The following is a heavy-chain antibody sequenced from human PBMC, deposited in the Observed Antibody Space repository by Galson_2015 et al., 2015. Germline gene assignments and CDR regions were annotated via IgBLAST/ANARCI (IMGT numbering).Heavy chain of an antibody. V-gene: IGHV1-18*01. CDR2: ISVYNDNT. CDR3: ARFAYCSGGSCSYHGMDV. CDR1: GYTFTSYG. D-gene: IGHD2-15*01. J-gene: IGHJ6*02. Sequence: SVKVSCKASGYTFTSYGISWVRQAPGQGLEWMGWISVYNDNTNSAQKLQGRVTMTTDTFTSTAYMELRSLRSDDTAVYYCARFAYCSGGSCSYHGMDVWGQGTTVTVSS.